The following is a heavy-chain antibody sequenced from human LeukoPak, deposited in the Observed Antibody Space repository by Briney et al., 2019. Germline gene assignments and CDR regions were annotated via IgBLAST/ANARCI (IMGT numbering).Heavy chain of an antibody. D-gene: IGHD5-18*01. J-gene: IGHJ6*03. CDR2: IYTSGST. Sequence: SETLSLTCTVSGGSISSGSYYWSWIRQPAGKGLEWIGRIYTSGSTNYNPSPKSRVTISVDTSKNQFSLKLSSVTAADTAVYYCARIRSHSYGYHYYYYMDVWGKGTTVTVSS. V-gene: IGHV4-61*02. CDR1: GGSISSGSYY. CDR3: ARIRSHSYGYHYYYYMDV.